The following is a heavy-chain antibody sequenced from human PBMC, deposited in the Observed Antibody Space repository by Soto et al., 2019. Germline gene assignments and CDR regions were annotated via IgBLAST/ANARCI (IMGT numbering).Heavy chain of an antibody. CDR2: IIPVFGTA. V-gene: IGHV1-69*01. D-gene: IGHD1-26*01. CDR1: GGTFSSYA. Sequence: QVQLVQSGAEVKKPGSLVKVSCKASGGTFSSYAISWVRQAPGQGLEWMGGIIPVFGTANYAQQFQGRVTITADESTSTAYMDLSSLRSEDTAVYYCARDLGGSYYKLVGAFDIWGQGTMVTVSS. CDR3: ARDLGGSYYKLVGAFDI. J-gene: IGHJ3*02.